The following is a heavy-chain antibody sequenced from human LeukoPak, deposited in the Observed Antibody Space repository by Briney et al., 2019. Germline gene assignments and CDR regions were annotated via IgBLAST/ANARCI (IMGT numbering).Heavy chain of an antibody. CDR3: AIKYVDIVATPSYYFDY. V-gene: IGHV4-39*07. D-gene: IGHD5-12*01. CDR2: IYHSGST. Sequence: SETLSLTCTVSGGSISSSSYYWGWIRQPPGKGLEWIGSIYHSGSTYYNPSLKSRVTISVDTSKNQFSLKLSSVTAADTAVYYCAIKYVDIVATPSYYFDYWGQGTLVTVSS. J-gene: IGHJ4*02. CDR1: GGSISSSSYY.